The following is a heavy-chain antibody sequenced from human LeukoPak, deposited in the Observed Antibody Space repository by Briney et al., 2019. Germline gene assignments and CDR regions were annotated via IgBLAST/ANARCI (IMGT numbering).Heavy chain of an antibody. J-gene: IGHJ4*02. CDR2: INHSGST. D-gene: IGHD1-14*01. CDR1: GGSFSGYY. V-gene: IGHV4-34*01. Sequence: SETLSLTCAVYGGSFSGYYWSWIRQPPGKGLEWIGEINHSGSTNYNPSLKSRVTISVDTSKNQFSLKLSSVTAADTAVYYCARDRKEYTLDYWGQGTLVTVSS. CDR3: ARDRKEYTLDY.